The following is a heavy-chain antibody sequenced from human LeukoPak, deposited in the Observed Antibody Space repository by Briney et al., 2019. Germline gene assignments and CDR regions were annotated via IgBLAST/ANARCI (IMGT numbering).Heavy chain of an antibody. CDR3: ARDLGVATGIDY. D-gene: IGHD5-12*01. CDR1: GGSFSGYS. V-gene: IGHV4-30-4*07. CDR2: IYYSGST. J-gene: IGHJ4*02. Sequence: PSETLSLTCAVYGGSFSGYSWSWIRQPPGKGLEWIGYIYYSGSTYYNPSLKSRVTISVDTSKNQFSLKLSSVTAADTAVYYCARDLGVATGIDYWGQGTLVTVSS.